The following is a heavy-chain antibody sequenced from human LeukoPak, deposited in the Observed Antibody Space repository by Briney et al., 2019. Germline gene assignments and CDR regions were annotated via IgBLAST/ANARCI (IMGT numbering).Heavy chain of an antibody. J-gene: IGHJ4*02. CDR1: GGTFSSYA. Sequence: SVKVSCKASGGTFSSYAISWVRQAPGQGLEWMGGITPIFGTANYAQKFQGRVTITADESTSTVYMELRSLRSEDTAIYYCAKLATSDTGETYWGQGTLVTVSS. CDR3: AKLATSDTGETY. V-gene: IGHV1-69*13. CDR2: ITPIFGTA. D-gene: IGHD3-16*01.